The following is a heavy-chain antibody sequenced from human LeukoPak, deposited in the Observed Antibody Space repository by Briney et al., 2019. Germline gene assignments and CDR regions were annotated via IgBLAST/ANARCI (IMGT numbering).Heavy chain of an antibody. CDR1: GFTFSNFW. CDR2: IKQDGSEK. CDR3: ARDSRSYAFEI. D-gene: IGHD1-26*01. Sequence: GSLRLSCAASGFTFSNFWMSWGRQAPGKRLELVANIKQDGSEKYYVHSVKGRFTISRDHAKNSLYLQMNSLRAEDTARYYCARDSRSYAFEIWGQGTMVTVSS. V-gene: IGHV3-7*04. J-gene: IGHJ3*02.